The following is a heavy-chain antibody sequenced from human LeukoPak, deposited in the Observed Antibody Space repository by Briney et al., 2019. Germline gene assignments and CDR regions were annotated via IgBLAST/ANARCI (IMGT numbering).Heavy chain of an antibody. D-gene: IGHD4-23*01. CDR2: ISGSGDST. CDR3: AKGHTGYGGNSLDY. CDR1: GFTFSTYG. Sequence: GGSLRLSCAASGFTFSTYGMSWVRQAPGKGLAWVSGISGSGDSTYYADSVRGRFTISRDNSKNTLYLQMNSLRAEDTAVYYCAKGHTGYGGNSLDYWGQGTLVTVSS. J-gene: IGHJ4*02. V-gene: IGHV3-23*01.